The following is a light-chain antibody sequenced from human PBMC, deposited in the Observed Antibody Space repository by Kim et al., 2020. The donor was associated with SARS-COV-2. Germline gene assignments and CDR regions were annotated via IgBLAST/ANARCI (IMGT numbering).Light chain of an antibody. V-gene: IGLV3-1*01. Sequence: VSPGQTASITCSGDKLGDKYACWYQQKPGQSPVLVIYQDSKRPSGIPERSSGSNSGNTATLTISGTQAMDEADYYCQAWDSSTEVFGTGTKVTVL. CDR3: QAWDSSTEV. CDR1: KLGDKY. CDR2: QDS. J-gene: IGLJ1*01.